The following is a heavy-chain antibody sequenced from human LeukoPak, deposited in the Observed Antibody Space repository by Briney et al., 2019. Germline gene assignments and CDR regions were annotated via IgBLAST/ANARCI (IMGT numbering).Heavy chain of an antibody. CDR3: ATGEVPAAIWRYYYGMDV. V-gene: IGHV1-24*01. D-gene: IGHD2-2*01. J-gene: IGHJ6*02. CDR2: FDPEDGET. CDR1: GYTLTELS. Sequence: ASVKASCKVSGYTLTELSMHWVRQAPGKGLEWMGGFDPEDGETIYAQKFQGRVTMTEDTSTDTAYMELSSLRSEDTAVYYCATGEVPAAIWRYYYGMDVWGQGTTVTVSS.